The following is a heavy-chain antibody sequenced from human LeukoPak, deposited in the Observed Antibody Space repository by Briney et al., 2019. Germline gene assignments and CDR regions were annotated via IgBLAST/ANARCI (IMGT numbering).Heavy chain of an antibody. D-gene: IGHD3-22*01. V-gene: IGHV3-23*01. CDR2: ISGSGGST. CDR1: GFTFSSYA. Sequence: PGGSLRLSCAASGFTFSSYAMSWVRQAPGKGLEWVSAISGSGGSTYYADSVKGRFTISRDNSKNTLYLQMNSLRAEDTAVYYCAKEGHYYDSSGYDAFDIWGQGTMVTVSS. CDR3: AKEGHYYDSSGYDAFDI. J-gene: IGHJ3*02.